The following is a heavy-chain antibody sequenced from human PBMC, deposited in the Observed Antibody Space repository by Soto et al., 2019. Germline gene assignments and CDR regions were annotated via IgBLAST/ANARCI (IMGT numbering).Heavy chain of an antibody. Sequence: QVQLVESGGGVVQPGRSLRLSCAASGFSFSSYGMHWVRQAPGKGLEWVAMISYDGTDEYYGDSVKGRFTISRDNSKNAVDLQKNRLRAEDTAVYYCAEHESDSNDHFDCWCQGTLVTVSS. V-gene: IGHV3-30*03. CDR1: GFSFSSYG. J-gene: IGHJ4*02. D-gene: IGHD1-1*01. CDR3: AEHESDSNDHFDC. CDR2: ISYDGTDE.